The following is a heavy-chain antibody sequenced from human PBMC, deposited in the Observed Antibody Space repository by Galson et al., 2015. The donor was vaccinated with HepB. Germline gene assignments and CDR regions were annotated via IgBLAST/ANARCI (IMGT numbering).Heavy chain of an antibody. CDR3: ARDSPGNSSGWYHLLELYYYYHGMDG. CDR2: INPSGGST. D-gene: IGHD6-19*01. CDR1: GYTFASYY. J-gene: IGHJ6*02. V-gene: IGHV1-46*01. Sequence: SVKVSCKASGYTFASYYMHWVRQASGQGLEWMGIINPSGGSTSYAQKFQGRVTMTRDTSTSTVYMELSSLRSEDTAVYYCARDSPGNSSGWYHLLELYYYYHGMDGWCQGTTVTVSS.